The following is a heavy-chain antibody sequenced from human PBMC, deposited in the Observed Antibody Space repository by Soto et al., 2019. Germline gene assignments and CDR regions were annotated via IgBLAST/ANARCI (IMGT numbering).Heavy chain of an antibody. V-gene: IGHV3-66*01. Sequence: EVQVVESGGGLVQPGGSLRLSCAASGFTVSTNYMSWVRQAPGKGLEWVSILYSGGSTYYADSVKGRFTISRDNSKNTLYLQMNSLRAEDTAVYHCARGPAFDYWGQGTLVTVSS. CDR1: GFTVSTNY. CDR2: LYSGGST. CDR3: ARGPAFDY. D-gene: IGHD2-2*01. J-gene: IGHJ4*02.